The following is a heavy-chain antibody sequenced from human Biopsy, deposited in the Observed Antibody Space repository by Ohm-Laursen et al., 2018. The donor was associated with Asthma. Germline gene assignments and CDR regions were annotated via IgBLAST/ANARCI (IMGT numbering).Heavy chain of an antibody. CDR3: ARAAGDYYGSARPYGMDV. V-gene: IGHV7-4-1*01. Sequence: ASVKVSCEASGYIFTTYTMNWVRQAPGQGLEWMGWINTDTGNPTYAQDFTGRFVFSLDTSVSTAYLQISSLKAEDTAVYYCARAAGDYYGSARPYGMDVWGQGTTATVSS. CDR1: GYIFTTYT. J-gene: IGHJ6*02. CDR2: INTDTGNP. D-gene: IGHD3-10*01.